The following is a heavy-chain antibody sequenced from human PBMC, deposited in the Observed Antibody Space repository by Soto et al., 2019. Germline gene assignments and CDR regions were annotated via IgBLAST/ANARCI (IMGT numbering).Heavy chain of an antibody. CDR2: IFYDGSRN. V-gene: IGHV3-30*03. D-gene: IGHD5-12*01. CDR1: GFTFSPYG. J-gene: IGHJ5*02. Sequence: QVQLVESGGGVVQPGRSLKLSCAASGFTFSPYGMHWVRQAPGMGLEWVAVIFYDGSRNEYAASLKCRFSISRDNSKNTLDLQMNSLRVEDAAMYYCVREESDNDGNWFYRWGQGTLVSVSA. CDR3: VREESDNDGNWFYR.